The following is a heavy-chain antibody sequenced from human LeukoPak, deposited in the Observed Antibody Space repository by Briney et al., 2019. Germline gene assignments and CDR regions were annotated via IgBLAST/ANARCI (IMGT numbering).Heavy chain of an antibody. V-gene: IGHV4-61*02. CDR1: GGSISSGSYY. CDR2: IYTSGST. J-gene: IGHJ2*01. CDR3: ARDRTDYGDYPGWYFDP. D-gene: IGHD4-17*01. Sequence: PSQTLSLTCTVSGGSISSGSYYWSWIRQPAGKGLEWIGRIYTSGSTNYNPSLKSRVTISVDTSKNQFSLKLSSVTAADTAVYYCARDRTDYGDYPGWYFDPWGRGTLVTVSS.